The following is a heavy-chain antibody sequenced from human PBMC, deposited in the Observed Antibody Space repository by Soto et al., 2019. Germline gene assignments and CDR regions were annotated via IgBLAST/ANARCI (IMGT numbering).Heavy chain of an antibody. V-gene: IGHV3-23*01. CDR1: GFTFSSYA. Sequence: GESLKISCAASGFTFSSYAMSWVRQAPGKGLEWVSGLSGSGATTHYADSVKGRFTISRDNSKNTLHLQMNSLRAEDTAVYYCAKLDWDYDFWSGYYGFNYWGQGTLVTVSS. J-gene: IGHJ4*02. D-gene: IGHD3-3*01. CDR2: LSGSGATT. CDR3: AKLDWDYDFWSGYYGFNY.